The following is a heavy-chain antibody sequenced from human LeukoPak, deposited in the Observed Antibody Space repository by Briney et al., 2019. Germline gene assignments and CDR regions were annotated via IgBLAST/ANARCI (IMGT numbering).Heavy chain of an antibody. V-gene: IGHV3-74*01. CDR2: INSDGSST. CDR1: GFTFSSYW. Sequence: GGSLRLSCAASGFTFSSYWVHWVRHAPGKGLVWVSRINSDGSSTSYADSVKGRFTISRDNAKNSLYLQMNSLRAEDTALYYCAKGVGEQLWYAFDIWGQGTMVTVSS. D-gene: IGHD5-18*01. CDR3: AKGVGEQLWYAFDI. J-gene: IGHJ3*02.